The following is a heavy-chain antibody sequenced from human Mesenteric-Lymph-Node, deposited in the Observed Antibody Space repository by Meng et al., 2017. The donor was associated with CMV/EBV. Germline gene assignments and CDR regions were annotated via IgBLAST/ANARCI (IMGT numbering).Heavy chain of an antibody. V-gene: IGHV1-8*03. J-gene: IGHJ4*02. CDR2: MNPNSGNT. Sequence: ASVKVSCKASGYTFTSYDINWVRQATGQGLEWMGWMNPNSGNTGYAQKFQGRVTITRNTSISTAYMELSSLRSEDTAVYYCARAPRLWLFSFDYWGQGTLVTVSS. CDR1: GYTFTSYD. CDR3: ARAPRLWLFSFDY. D-gene: IGHD5-18*01.